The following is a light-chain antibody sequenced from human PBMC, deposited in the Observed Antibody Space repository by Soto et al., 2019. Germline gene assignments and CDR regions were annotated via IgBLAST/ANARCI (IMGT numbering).Light chain of an antibody. J-gene: IGKJ5*01. Sequence: DIQMTQSPSSLPASVGDRVTISCQASQDISNSLNWYQQKPGKAPKLLIYDASNLETGVPSRFSGSGSGTDFTFTISSLQPEDIATYYCQHCDSLPLTFGQGTRLEIK. CDR1: QDISNS. CDR3: QHCDSLPLT. CDR2: DAS. V-gene: IGKV1-33*01.